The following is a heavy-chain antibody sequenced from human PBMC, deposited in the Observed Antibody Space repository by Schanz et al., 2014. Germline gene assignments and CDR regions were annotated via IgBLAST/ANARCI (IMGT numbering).Heavy chain of an antibody. D-gene: IGHD2-15*01. J-gene: IGHJ5*02. CDR2: IIPSLGLA. Sequence: QVQLEQSGAEVKKPGSSVKVSCKASGGTFSSFGINWVRQAPGQGLEWMGRIIPSLGLAKYEQKFQGRVTITRDTSASTAYMELSSLRSEDTAVYYCARGRGCTGGSCYSWFDLWGQGTLVTVAS. CDR3: ARGRGCTGGSCYSWFDL. CDR1: GGTFSSFG. V-gene: IGHV1-69*04.